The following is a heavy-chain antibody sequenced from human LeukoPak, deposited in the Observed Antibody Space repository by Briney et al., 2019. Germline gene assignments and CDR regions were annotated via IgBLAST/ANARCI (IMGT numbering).Heavy chain of an antibody. D-gene: IGHD6-19*01. CDR2: IKSDGITI. V-gene: IGHV3-74*01. Sequence: GGSLRLSCAASGFTFSNYMMHWVRQAPGKGLVWVSRIKSDGITITYADSVKGRFTISRDNSKNTLYLQMNSLRAEDTAVYYCAKDRSQWLVWDKYYFDYWGQGTLVTVSS. CDR1: GFTFSNYM. J-gene: IGHJ4*02. CDR3: AKDRSQWLVWDKYYFDY.